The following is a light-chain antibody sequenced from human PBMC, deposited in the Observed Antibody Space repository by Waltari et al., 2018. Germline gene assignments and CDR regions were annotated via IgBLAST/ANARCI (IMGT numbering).Light chain of an antibody. V-gene: IGKV3-15*01. CDR1: QSVSRN. CDR2: GAS. J-gene: IGKJ2*01. Sequence: EIVMTQSPATLSVSPGERATLSCRDSQSVSRNLAWYQKKPSQAPRLLIYGASARATGIPARFSGSGSVTEFTLTISSMQSEDFAVYYCQQYNNWPYTFGQGTKLEIK. CDR3: QQYNNWPYT.